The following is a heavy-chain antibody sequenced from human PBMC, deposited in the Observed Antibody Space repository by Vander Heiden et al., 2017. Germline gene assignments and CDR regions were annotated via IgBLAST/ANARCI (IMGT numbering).Heavy chain of an antibody. J-gene: IGHJ5*02. CDR2: IYYSGST. Sequence: QVQLQESGPGLVKPSQTLSLTCTVSGGSISSGGYYWSWIRQHPGKGLEWIGYIYYSGSTYYNPSLKSRVTISVDTSKNQFSLKLSSVTAADTAVYYCAREYIVVGPAAQNWFDPWGQGTLVTVSS. CDR3: AREYIVVGPAAQNWFDP. V-gene: IGHV4-31*03. D-gene: IGHD2-2*01. CDR1: GGSISSGGYY.